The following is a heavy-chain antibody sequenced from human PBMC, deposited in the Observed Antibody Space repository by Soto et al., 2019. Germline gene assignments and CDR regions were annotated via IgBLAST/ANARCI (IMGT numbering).Heavy chain of an antibody. Sequence: QVQLVESGGGVVQPGRSLRLSCAASGFTFSSYAMXXXXXXXXXXXXWVAVISYDGSNKYYADSVKGRFTISRDNSKXXXXXXXXXXXXXXXXXXXXXXXXXXXXXXXXDPWGQGTLVTVSS. J-gene: IGHJ5*02. CDR2: ISYDGSNK. CDR3: XXXXXXXXXXXXDP. V-gene: IGHV3-30-3*01. CDR1: GFTFSSYA.